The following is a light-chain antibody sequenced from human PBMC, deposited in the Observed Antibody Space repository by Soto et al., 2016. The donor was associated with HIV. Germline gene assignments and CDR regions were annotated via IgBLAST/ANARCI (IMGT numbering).Light chain of an antibody. V-gene: IGLV3-21*03. J-gene: IGLJ3*02. CDR3: QVWDSNSDHWV. Sequence: SVAPGKTARITCGGNNIGSKNVHWFQQKSGQAPVLVVYDDSDRPSGIPERFSGSNSGNTATLTIDRVEAGDEADYYCQVWDSNSDHWVFGGGTKLTVL. CDR2: DDS. CDR1: NIGSKN.